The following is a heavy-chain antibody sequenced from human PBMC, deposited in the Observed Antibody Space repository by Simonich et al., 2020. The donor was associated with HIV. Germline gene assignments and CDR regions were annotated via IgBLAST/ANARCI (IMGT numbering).Heavy chain of an antibody. V-gene: IGHV1-69-2*01. CDR2: VDPKDSET. CDR1: GNTFPDYY. D-gene: IGHD6-6*01. Sequence: EVQLVQSGAEVKKPGATVKISCKVSGNTFPDYYIHWVQQAPGEGLEWMGRVDPKDSETIYAEKFQGRVTITADTSTDTAYMELISLRSEDTAVYYCATVFEYSSSDGNWFDPWGQGTLVTVSS. CDR3: ATVFEYSSSDGNWFDP. J-gene: IGHJ5*02.